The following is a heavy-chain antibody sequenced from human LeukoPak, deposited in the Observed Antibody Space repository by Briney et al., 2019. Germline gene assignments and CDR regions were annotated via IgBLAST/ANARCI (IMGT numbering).Heavy chain of an antibody. CDR1: GFTFSNYD. J-gene: IGHJ4*02. Sequence: GGSLRLSCAASGFTFSNYDMHWVRHATGKGLEWVSAIGTAGDTYYSGSVKGRFTISRENAKNSLYLQMNSLKAGDTAVYYCARGGWFGELLRPFDYWGQGSLVTVSS. V-gene: IGHV3-13*01. CDR3: ARGGWFGELLRPFDY. CDR2: IGTAGDT. D-gene: IGHD3-10*01.